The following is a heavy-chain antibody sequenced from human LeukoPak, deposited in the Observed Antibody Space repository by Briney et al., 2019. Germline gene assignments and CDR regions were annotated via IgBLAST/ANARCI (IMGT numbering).Heavy chain of an antibody. D-gene: IGHD6-19*01. CDR2: ISNSGDTT. V-gene: IGHV3-23*01. J-gene: IGHJ4*02. CDR3: AKDRSPYSSGWYPY. Sequence: GGSLRLSCAASGFTFSSYAMSWVRQAPGKGLEWVSVISNSGDTTYYADSVKGRFTISRDNSKNTLYLQMNSLRAEDTAVYYCAKDRSPYSSGWYPYWGQGTLVTVSS. CDR1: GFTFSSYA.